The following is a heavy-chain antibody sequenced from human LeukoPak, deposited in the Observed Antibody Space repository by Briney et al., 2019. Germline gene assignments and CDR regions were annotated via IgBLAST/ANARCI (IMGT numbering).Heavy chain of an antibody. J-gene: IGHJ5*02. D-gene: IGHD3-22*01. V-gene: IGHV4-30-4*01. CDR1: GGPISSGDYY. Sequence: SETLSLTCTVSGGPISSGDYYWSWIRQPPGKGLEWIGYMYYSGSTYYNPSLKSRATISVDTSKNQFSLELSSVTAADTAVYYCARPYYYDSRIDPWGQGTLVTVSS. CDR3: ARPYYYDSRIDP. CDR2: MYYSGST.